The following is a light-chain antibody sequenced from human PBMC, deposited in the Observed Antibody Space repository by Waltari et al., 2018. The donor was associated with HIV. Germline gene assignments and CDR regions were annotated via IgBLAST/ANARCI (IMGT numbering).Light chain of an antibody. CDR1: SSDVGSYNL. Sequence: QSALTQPASVSGSPGQSITISCTGTSSDVGSYNLVSWYQQHPGKAPNLMIYEVSKRPSGVSNRFSGSKSGNTASLPISGLQAEDEAEYYGCSYAGSSTVVFGGGTKLTVL. J-gene: IGLJ2*01. CDR3: CSYAGSSTVV. V-gene: IGLV2-23*02. CDR2: EVS.